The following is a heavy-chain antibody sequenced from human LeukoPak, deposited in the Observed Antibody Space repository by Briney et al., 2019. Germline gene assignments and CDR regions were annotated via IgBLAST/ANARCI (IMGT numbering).Heavy chain of an antibody. V-gene: IGHV1-2*02. CDR1: GYTFTGYY. CDR3: ARGYYDSSGYYLHFDY. CDR2: INPNSGGT. D-gene: IGHD3-22*01. J-gene: IGHJ4*02. Sequence: ASVKVSCKASGYTFTGYYMHWVRQAPGQGLEWMGWINPNSGGTNYAQKLQGRVTMTRDTSISTAYMELSRLRSDDTAVYYCARGYYDSSGYYLHFDYWGQGTLVTVSS.